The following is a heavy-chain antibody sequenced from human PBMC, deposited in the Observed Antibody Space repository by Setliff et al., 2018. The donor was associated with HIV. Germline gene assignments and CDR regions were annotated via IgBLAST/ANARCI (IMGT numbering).Heavy chain of an antibody. V-gene: IGHV1-69*13. Sequence: ASVKVSCKASGGTFSSYAISWVRQAPGQGLEWMGGIIPIFGTANYAQKFQGRVTITADESTSTAYMELSSLRSEDTAVYYCARFSLGYCSGGSCYPDFDPWGRGTLVTVSS. CDR2: IIPIFGTA. CDR1: GGTFSSYA. D-gene: IGHD2-15*01. J-gene: IGHJ5*02. CDR3: ARFSLGYCSGGSCYPDFDP.